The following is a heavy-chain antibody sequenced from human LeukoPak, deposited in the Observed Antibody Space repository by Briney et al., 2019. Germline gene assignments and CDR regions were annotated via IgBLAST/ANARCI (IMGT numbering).Heavy chain of an antibody. V-gene: IGHV1-69*02. Sequence: GASLKDSCKAPGATFSSYTISWVRQAPGQGLERMGKIIPFLPVAHYAQDFQGRVTITAGKPTNTAYMELNSLTSEDTAVYYCARSFDSSGYYSAYFDSWGQGTLVTVSS. CDR3: ARSFDSSGYYSAYFDS. CDR2: IIPFLPVA. CDR1: GATFSSYT. J-gene: IGHJ4*02. D-gene: IGHD3-22*01.